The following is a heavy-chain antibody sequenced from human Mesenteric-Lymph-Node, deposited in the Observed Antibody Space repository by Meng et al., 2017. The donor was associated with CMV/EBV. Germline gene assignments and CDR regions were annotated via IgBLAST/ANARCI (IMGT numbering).Heavy chain of an antibody. V-gene: IGHV4-39*07. D-gene: IGHD6-6*01. Sequence: SETLSLTCTVSGGSISSSSYYWGWIRQPPGKGLEWIGSIYYSGSTYYNPSLKSRVTISVDTSKNQFSLKLSSVTAADTAVYYCARGIAARDTFYYYYGMDVWGQGTTVTVSS. CDR3: ARGIAARDTFYYYYGMDV. CDR2: IYYSGST. CDR1: GGSISSSSYY. J-gene: IGHJ6*02.